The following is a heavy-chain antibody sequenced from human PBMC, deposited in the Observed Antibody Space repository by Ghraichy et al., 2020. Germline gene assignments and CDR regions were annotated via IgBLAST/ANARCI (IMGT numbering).Heavy chain of an antibody. Sequence: GGSLRLSCADSGFTFSNYGMHWVRQAPGKGLEWVGVVSYDEKNKYYGDSVKGRFTISRDNSKNTLYLQMNSLRAEDTAVYYCAKMPYYDFGTGYDAFNIWGQGTMVTVSS. J-gene: IGHJ3*02. V-gene: IGHV3-30*18. D-gene: IGHD3-3*01. CDR3: AKMPYYDFGTGYDAFNI. CDR2: VSYDEKNK. CDR1: GFTFSNYG.